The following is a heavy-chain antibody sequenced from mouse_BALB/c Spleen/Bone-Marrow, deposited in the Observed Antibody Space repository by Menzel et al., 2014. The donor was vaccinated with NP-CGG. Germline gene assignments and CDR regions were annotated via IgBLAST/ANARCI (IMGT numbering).Heavy chain of an antibody. Sequence: EVQLQQSGAELVKPGASVKLSCTASGFNIKDTYMHWVKQRPEQGLEWIGRIDPANGNTKYDPKFQGKASITADTSSNTAYLQLSSLKSEDTAVYYCASYVYGYYFDYWGQGTTLTVPS. V-gene: IGHV14-3*02. D-gene: IGHD2-2*01. CDR3: ASYVYGYYFDY. CDR1: GFNIKDTY. CDR2: IDPANGNT. J-gene: IGHJ2*01.